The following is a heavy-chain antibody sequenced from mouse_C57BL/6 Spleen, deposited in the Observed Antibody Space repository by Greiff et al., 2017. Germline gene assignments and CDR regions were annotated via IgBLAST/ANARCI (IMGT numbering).Heavy chain of an antibody. Sequence: QVQLQQSGAELARPGASVKLSCKASGYTFTSYGISWVKQRTGQGLEWIGEIYPRSGNTYYNEKFKGKAPLTADNSSSTAYMGLRSLTSEDSAVYFCARTFCGSSLYYFDYWGQGTTLTVSA. CDR1: GYTFTSYG. J-gene: IGHJ2*01. CDR2: IYPRSGNT. CDR3: ARTFCGSSLYYFDY. V-gene: IGHV1-81*01. D-gene: IGHD1-1*01.